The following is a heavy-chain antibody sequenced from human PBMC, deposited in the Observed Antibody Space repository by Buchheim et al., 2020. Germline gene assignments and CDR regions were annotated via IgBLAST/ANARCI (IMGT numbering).Heavy chain of an antibody. Sequence: EVQLVESGGGLVQPGGSLKLSCAASGFTFSGSAMHWVRQASGKGLEWVGRIRSKANSYATAYAASVKGRFTISRDNSKNTLYLQMNSLRAEDTAVYYCAKDRAAAGTPYFDYWGQGTL. J-gene: IGHJ4*02. D-gene: IGHD6-13*01. CDR1: GFTFSGSA. V-gene: IGHV3-73*01. CDR2: IRSKANSYAT. CDR3: AKDRAAAGTPYFDY.